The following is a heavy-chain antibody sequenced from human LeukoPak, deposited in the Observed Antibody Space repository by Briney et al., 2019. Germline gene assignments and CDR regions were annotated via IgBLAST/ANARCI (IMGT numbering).Heavy chain of an antibody. D-gene: IGHD1-26*01. Sequence: SVKVSCKASGFTFTSSAVQWVRQARGQRLEWIGWIVVGSGSTNYAQKFQERVTITRDMSTSTAYMELSSLRSEDTAVYYCAAGIRLSGSFDFDYWGQGTLVTVSS. CDR1: GFTFTSSA. CDR3: AAGIRLSGSFDFDY. J-gene: IGHJ4*02. V-gene: IGHV1-58*01. CDR2: IVVGSGST.